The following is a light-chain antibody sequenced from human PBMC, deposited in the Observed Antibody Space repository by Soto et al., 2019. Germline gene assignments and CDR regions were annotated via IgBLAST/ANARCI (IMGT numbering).Light chain of an antibody. CDR1: TSNIGTNT. CDR2: SND. Sequence: QSVLTQSPSASGTPGQRVSISCSGSTSNIGTNTVSWYQHVPGTAPKLLIYSNDQRPSAVPGRFSGSKSGTSASLAISGLLSEDEADYYCATWDDSRNVVFGGGTKLPVL. J-gene: IGLJ2*01. CDR3: ATWDDSRNVV. V-gene: IGLV1-44*01.